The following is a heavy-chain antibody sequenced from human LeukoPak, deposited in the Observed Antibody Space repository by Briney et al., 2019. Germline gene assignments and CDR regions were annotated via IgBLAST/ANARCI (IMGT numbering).Heavy chain of an antibody. CDR3: ARDGGYRKLYYYYYYYMDV. Sequence: GGSLRLSCAASGFTFSSYSMNWVRQAPGKGLEWVSSISSSSSYIYYADSVKGRFTISRDNAKNSLYLQMNSLRAKDAAVYYCARDGGYRKLYYYYYYYMDVWGKGTTVTVSS. CDR1: GFTFSSYS. J-gene: IGHJ6*03. V-gene: IGHV3-21*01. CDR2: ISSSSSYI. D-gene: IGHD3-16*02.